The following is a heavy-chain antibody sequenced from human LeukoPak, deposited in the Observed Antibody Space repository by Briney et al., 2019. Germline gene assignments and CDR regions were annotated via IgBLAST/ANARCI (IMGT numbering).Heavy chain of an antibody. CDR2: ISSSSSTI. D-gene: IGHD3-16*01. J-gene: IGHJ3*02. V-gene: IGHV3-48*03. Sequence: GGSLRLSCAASGFTFSSYELYWVRQAPGKGLEWISYISSSSSTIKYADSVRGRFTISRADARESLFLQMNSLRAEDTAIYYCGASRQYVGAFDIWGQGTLVTVSS. CDR1: GFTFSSYE. CDR3: GASRQYVGAFDI.